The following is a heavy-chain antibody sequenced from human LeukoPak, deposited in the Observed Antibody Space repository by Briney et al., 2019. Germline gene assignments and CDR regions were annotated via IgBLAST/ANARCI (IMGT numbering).Heavy chain of an antibody. D-gene: IGHD3-10*01. Sequence: GGSLKLSCAASGFTFSNYWMTWVRQAPGKGLEWVANIKQDGSEKYYVDSLKGRFTISRDNAKNSLFLQLNSLRADDTAVYYCARAGDYWDFEHWGQGTLVTVSS. CDR2: IKQDGSEK. CDR3: ARAGDYWDFEH. J-gene: IGHJ4*02. V-gene: IGHV3-7*01. CDR1: GFTFSNYW.